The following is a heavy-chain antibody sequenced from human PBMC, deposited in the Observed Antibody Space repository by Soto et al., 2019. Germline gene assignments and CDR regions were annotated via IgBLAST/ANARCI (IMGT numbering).Heavy chain of an antibody. V-gene: IGHV3-30*18. CDR3: AKSYLVEATTECAD. J-gene: IGHJ4*02. Sequence: QVQLVESGGGVVQPGRSLRLSCVASGFIFSSHGLHWVRQAPGKGLEWVAVISYDGSIKYYADSVKGRFTISRDNSENTLYLQMNSLRPEDTAVYYCAKSYLVEATTECADWGQGTLVTVSS. CDR2: ISYDGSIK. D-gene: IGHD1-26*01. CDR1: GFIFSSHG.